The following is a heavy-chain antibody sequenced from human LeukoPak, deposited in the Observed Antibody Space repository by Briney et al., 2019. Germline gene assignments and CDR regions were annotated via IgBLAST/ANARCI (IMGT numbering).Heavy chain of an antibody. Sequence: PSETLSLTCTVSGGSISSYYWSWIRQPPGKGLEWSWYIYYSGSTNYNPPLKSRVTISVDTSKNQFSLKLSSVTDADTAVYYCARVKRYSRGWHFDYWGQGTLVTVSS. V-gene: IGHV4-59*01. CDR3: ARVKRYSRGWHFDY. CDR2: IYYSGST. CDR1: GGSISSYY. D-gene: IGHD6-19*01. J-gene: IGHJ4*02.